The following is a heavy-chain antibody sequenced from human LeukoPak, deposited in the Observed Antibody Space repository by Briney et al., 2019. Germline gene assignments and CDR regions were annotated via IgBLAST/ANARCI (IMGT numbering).Heavy chain of an antibody. CDR3: ARGSGIWFDP. CDR2: IQSDGSNK. Sequence: GGSLRLSCAASGFTFTSYGIHWVRQAPGKGLEWVAFIQSDGSNKYYADSVKGRFTISRDNAKNSLYLQMNSPRVEDTAVYYCARGSGIWFDPWGQGTLVTVSS. CDR1: GFTFTSYG. J-gene: IGHJ5*02. D-gene: IGHD3-10*01. V-gene: IGHV3-30*02.